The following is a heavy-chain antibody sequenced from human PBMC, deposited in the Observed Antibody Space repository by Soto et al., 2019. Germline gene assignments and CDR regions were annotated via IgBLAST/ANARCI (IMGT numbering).Heavy chain of an antibody. V-gene: IGHV3-30*18. CDR2: ISYDGSNE. D-gene: IGHD4-17*01. CDR3: AKEPDGDYVYFQH. J-gene: IGHJ1*01. CDR1: GFTFSSYG. Sequence: QVQLVESGGGVVQPGRSLRLSCAASGFTFSSYGMHWVRQAPGKGLEWVAVISYDGSNEYYADSVKGRFTISRDNSKNTLYLQMNSLRAEDTAVYYCAKEPDGDYVYFQHWGQGTLVTVSS.